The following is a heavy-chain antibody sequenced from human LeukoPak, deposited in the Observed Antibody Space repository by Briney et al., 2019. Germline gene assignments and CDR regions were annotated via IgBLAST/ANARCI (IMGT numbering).Heavy chain of an antibody. D-gene: IGHD2-2*01. J-gene: IGHJ6*03. CDR3: ARASCSSTSCYSFLYYYYYYMDF. Sequence: SVTVSCKASGGTFSSYSISWVRQAPGHGLEWIGGIIPILGTTNYAQKFQGRVTITADKSTSPVSMQLGSLSSEDTAVYYCARASCSSTSCYSFLYYYYYYMDFWGKGTTVTISS. V-gene: IGHV1-69*10. CDR1: GGTFSSYS. CDR2: IIPILGTT.